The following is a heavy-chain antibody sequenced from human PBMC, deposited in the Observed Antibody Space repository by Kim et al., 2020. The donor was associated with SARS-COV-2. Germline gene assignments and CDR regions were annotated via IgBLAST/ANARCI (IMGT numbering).Heavy chain of an antibody. CDR3: ARVGFLWFGELFGFDP. Sequence: KFQGRVTITRDTSASTAYMELSSLRSEDTAVYYCARVGFLWFGELFGFDPWGQGTLVTVSS. V-gene: IGHV1-3*01. D-gene: IGHD3-10*01. J-gene: IGHJ5*02.